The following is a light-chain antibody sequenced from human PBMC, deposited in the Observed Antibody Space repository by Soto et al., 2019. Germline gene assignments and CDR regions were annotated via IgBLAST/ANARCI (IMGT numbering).Light chain of an antibody. CDR3: SSYTSGSSVV. J-gene: IGLJ2*01. CDR1: SSDIGGYNS. V-gene: IGLV2-14*03. Sequence: QSALTQPASVSGSPGQSITISCTGTSSDIGGYNSVSWYQQHPGKTPKLMIYEVSNRPSGVSNRFSGSKSGNTASLTISGIQAEDEADYYCSSYTSGSSVVFGGGTKLTVL. CDR2: EVS.